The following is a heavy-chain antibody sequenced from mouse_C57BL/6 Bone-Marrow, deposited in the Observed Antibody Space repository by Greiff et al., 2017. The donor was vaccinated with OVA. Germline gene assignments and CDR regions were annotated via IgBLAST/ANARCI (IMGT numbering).Heavy chain of an antibody. V-gene: IGHV1-26*01. D-gene: IGHD2-5*01. CDR1: GYTFTDYY. J-gene: IGHJ4*01. CDR2: INPNNGGT. CDR3: AFDYSNSRAMDY. Sequence: EVQLQQSGPELVKPGASVKISCKASGYTFTDYYMNWVKQSHGKSLEWIGDINPNNGGTSYNQKFKGKATLTVDKSSSTAYMELRSLTSEDSAVYYCAFDYSNSRAMDYWGQGTSVTVSS.